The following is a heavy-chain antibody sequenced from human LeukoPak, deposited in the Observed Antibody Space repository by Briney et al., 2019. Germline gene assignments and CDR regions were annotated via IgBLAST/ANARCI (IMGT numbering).Heavy chain of an antibody. D-gene: IGHD3-9*01. CDR2: INTDGSDT. J-gene: IGHJ5*01. CDR3: AKDTTYYDVLTGYHYGWFDS. CDR1: GFTFSNYW. V-gene: IGHV3-74*01. Sequence: GGSLRLSCATSGFTFSNYWMHWVRQAPGKGLVWVSRINTDGSDTSYADSVKSRFTISRDNAKNTLYLQMNSLRVEDAAVYYCAKDTTYYDVLTGYHYGWFDSWGQGTLVTVSS.